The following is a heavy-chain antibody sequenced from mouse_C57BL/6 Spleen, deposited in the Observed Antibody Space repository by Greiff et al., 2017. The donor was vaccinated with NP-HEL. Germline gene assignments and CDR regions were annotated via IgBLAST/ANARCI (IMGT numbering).Heavy chain of an antibody. CDR1: GYTFTSYW. CDR3: ARGTTVVAHFDY. Sequence: VKLQQPGAELVRPGSSVKLSCKASGYTFTSYWMDWVKQRPGQGLEWIGNIYPSDSETHYNQKFKDKATLTVDKSSSTAYMQLSSLTSEDSAVYYCARGTTVVAHFDYWGQGTTLTVSS. CDR2: IYPSDSET. J-gene: IGHJ2*01. D-gene: IGHD1-1*01. V-gene: IGHV1-61*01.